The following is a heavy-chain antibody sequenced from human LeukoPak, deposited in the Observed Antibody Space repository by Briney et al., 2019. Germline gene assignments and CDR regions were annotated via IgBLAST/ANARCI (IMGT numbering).Heavy chain of an antibody. CDR3: TTDYDCSARICQSVDY. Sequence: GGSLRLSCAATGFTLSYAWMSWVRQAPGHGLESVGRIKSKTDGGTTDYAAPVKCRFTVSRDDSKNTLYLQMNSLKTEDTAVYYCTTDYDCSARICQSVDYWGQGTLVTVSS. CDR1: GFTLSYAW. J-gene: IGHJ4*02. V-gene: IGHV3-15*01. CDR2: IKSKTDGGTT. D-gene: IGHD2-15*01.